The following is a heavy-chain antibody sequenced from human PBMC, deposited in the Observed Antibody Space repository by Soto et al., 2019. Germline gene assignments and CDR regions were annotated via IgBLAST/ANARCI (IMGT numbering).Heavy chain of an antibody. CDR3: AKFLSGYSYGYNYYYMDV. CDR1: GFTFSSYA. Sequence: GGSLRLSCAASGFTFSSYAMSWVRQAPGKGLEWVSAISGSGGSTYYADSVKGRFTISRDNSKNTLYRQMNSLRAEDTAVYYCAKFLSGYSYGYNYYYMDVWGKGTTVTVSS. V-gene: IGHV3-23*01. J-gene: IGHJ6*03. CDR2: ISGSGGST. D-gene: IGHD5-18*01.